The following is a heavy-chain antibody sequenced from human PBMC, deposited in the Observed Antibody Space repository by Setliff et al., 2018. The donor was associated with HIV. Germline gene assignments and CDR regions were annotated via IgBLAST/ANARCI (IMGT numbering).Heavy chain of an antibody. D-gene: IGHD1-26*01. CDR3: ARRRPPPSGLYSAYYMDV. J-gene: IGHJ6*03. Sequence: SETLSLTCTVSGGSISSGYYYWSWIRQHPGKGLEWIGYIYYSGTTHYNPSLKSRVFISVDTSKNQFSLKLSSVTAADAAVYYCARRRPPPSGLYSAYYMDVWGTGTTVTVSS. CDR1: GGSISSGYYY. CDR2: IYYSGTT. V-gene: IGHV4-30-4*01.